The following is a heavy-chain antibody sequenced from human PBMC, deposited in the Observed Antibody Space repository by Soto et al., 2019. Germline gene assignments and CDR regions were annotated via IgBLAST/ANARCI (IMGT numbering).Heavy chain of an antibody. D-gene: IGHD2-2*01. Sequence: ASVKVSCKASGYTFTSYYMHWVRQAPGQGLEWMGIINPSGGSTSYAQKFQGRVTMTRDTSTSTVYMELSSLRSEDTAVYYCARVWVVPAAAYYYYGMDVWGQGTTVTVSS. CDR2: INPSGGST. CDR3: ARVWVVPAAAYYYYGMDV. CDR1: GYTFTSYY. J-gene: IGHJ6*02. V-gene: IGHV1-46*01.